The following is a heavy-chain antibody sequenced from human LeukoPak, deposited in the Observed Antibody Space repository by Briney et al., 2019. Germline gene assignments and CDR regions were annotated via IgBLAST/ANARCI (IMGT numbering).Heavy chain of an antibody. CDR2: IKQDGSEK. J-gene: IGHJ3*02. D-gene: IGHD6-13*01. CDR3: AREELKSAAAGTFDAFDI. CDR1: GFTFSSYG. V-gene: IGHV3-7*01. Sequence: PGRSLRLSCAASGFTFSSYGMHWVRQAPGKGLEWVANIKQDGSEKYYVDSVKGRFTISRDNAKNSLYLQMNSLRAEDTAVYYCAREELKSAAAGTFDAFDIWGQGTMVTVSS.